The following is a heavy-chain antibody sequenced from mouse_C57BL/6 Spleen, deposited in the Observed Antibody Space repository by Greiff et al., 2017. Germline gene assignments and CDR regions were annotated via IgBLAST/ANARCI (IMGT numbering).Heavy chain of an antibody. CDR1: GYTFTDYN. J-gene: IGHJ4*01. CDR2: INPNNGGT. CDR3: ARTAQATPMDY. V-gene: IGHV1-22*01. D-gene: IGHD3-2*02. Sequence: EVHLVESGPELVKPGASVKMSCKASGYTFTDYNMHWVKQSHGKSLEWIGYINPNNGGTSYNQKFKGKATLTVNKSSSTAYMELRSLTSEDSAVYYCARTAQATPMDYWGQGTSVTVSS.